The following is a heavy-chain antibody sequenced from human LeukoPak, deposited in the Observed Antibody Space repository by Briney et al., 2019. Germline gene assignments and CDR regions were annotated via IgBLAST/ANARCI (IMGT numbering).Heavy chain of an antibody. D-gene: IGHD2-15*01. V-gene: IGHV4-61*01. J-gene: IGHJ4*02. CDR2: IYYSGST. Sequence: SETLSLTCTVSGGSISSSSYYWSWIRQPPGKGLEWIGYIYYSGSTNYNPSLKSRVTISVDTSKNQFSLKLSSVTAADTAVYYCARESVAAEANYFDYWGQGTLVTVSS. CDR3: ARESVAAEANYFDY. CDR1: GGSISSSSYY.